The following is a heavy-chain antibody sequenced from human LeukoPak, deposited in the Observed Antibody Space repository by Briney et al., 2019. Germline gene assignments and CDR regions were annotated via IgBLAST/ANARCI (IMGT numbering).Heavy chain of an antibody. CDR3: ARQAGVAGLDY. D-gene: IGHD2-8*01. CDR2: IYYNGGT. V-gene: IGHV4-59*08. CDR1: GDSIIGYF. J-gene: IGHJ4*02. Sequence: SETLSLTCTVSGDSIIGYFWSWIRQPPGKGLEWIGYIYYNGGTDYSPSLKSRVTISLDTSENQVSLKLSSVTAADTAVYYCARQAGVAGLDYWGQGTLVTVSS.